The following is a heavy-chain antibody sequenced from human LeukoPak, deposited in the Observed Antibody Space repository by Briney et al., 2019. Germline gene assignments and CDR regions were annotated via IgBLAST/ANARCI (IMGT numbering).Heavy chain of an antibody. J-gene: IGHJ4*02. CDR1: GYTFTGYY. CDR2: INPNSGGT. CDR3: ARDGYYDSSGYLPAFVDY. Sequence: ASVKVSCKASGYTFTGYYVHWVRQAPGQGLEWMGWINPNSGGTNYAQKFQGRVTMTRDTSISTAYMELSRLRSDDTAVYYCARDGYYDSSGYLPAFVDYWGQGTLVTVSS. D-gene: IGHD3-22*01. V-gene: IGHV1-2*02.